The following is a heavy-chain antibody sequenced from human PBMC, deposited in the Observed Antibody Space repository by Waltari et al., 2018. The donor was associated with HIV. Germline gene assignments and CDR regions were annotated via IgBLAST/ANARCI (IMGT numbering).Heavy chain of an antibody. D-gene: IGHD2-15*01. J-gene: IGHJ4*02. CDR2: VNPGNDNT. V-gene: IGHV1-3*01. Sequence: QVQLVQSGAEVKKPGGSVTISCEASGYNFSSYGIHWVRQAPGQRLQWMAWVNPGNDNTKYSRIFQARVTVSRDTSANTAYMALSSLRYEDTGLYYCVRGPPCSGGSCYSLFDYWGQGTLVSVSP. CDR1: GYNFSSYG. CDR3: VRGPPCSGGSCYSLFDY.